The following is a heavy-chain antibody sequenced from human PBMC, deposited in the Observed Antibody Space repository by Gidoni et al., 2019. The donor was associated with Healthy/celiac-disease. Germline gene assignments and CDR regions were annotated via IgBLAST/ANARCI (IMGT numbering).Heavy chain of an antibody. J-gene: IGHJ4*02. CDR3: ARFSFYDSSGFFDY. V-gene: IGHV4-39*01. CDR2: IYYSGST. D-gene: IGHD3-22*01. Sequence: GWIRQPPGKGLEWIGSIYYSGSTYYNPSLKSRVTISVDTSTNQFSLKLSSVTAADTAVYYCARFSFYDSSGFFDYWGQGTLVTVSS.